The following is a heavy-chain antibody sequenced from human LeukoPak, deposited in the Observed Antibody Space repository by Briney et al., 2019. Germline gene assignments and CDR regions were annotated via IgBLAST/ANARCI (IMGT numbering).Heavy chain of an antibody. CDR1: GFTFSSYA. Sequence: PGRSLRLSCAASGFTFSSYAMHWVRQAPGKGLEWVANIKQDGSEKYYVDSVKGRFTISRDNAKNSLYLQMNSLRAEDTAVYYCARFLITLSYFDYWGQGTLVTVSS. D-gene: IGHD3-22*01. V-gene: IGHV3-7*01. CDR3: ARFLITLSYFDY. CDR2: IKQDGSEK. J-gene: IGHJ4*02.